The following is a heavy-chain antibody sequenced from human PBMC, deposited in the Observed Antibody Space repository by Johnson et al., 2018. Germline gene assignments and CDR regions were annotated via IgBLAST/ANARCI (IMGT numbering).Heavy chain of an antibody. V-gene: IGHV3-21*01. CDR2: ISTSSSYI. CDR3: ARGWSTDDAFDI. Sequence: QLVESGGGLVKPGGSLRLSCAASGFTLNKYSMNWVRQAPGKGLEWLSSISTSSSYIYYVDSVKGRFTISRDNAKTSLYLQMNSLRAEDTAVYYCARGWSTDDAFDIWGQGTMVTVSS. D-gene: IGHD2-8*02. J-gene: IGHJ3*02. CDR1: GFTLNKYS.